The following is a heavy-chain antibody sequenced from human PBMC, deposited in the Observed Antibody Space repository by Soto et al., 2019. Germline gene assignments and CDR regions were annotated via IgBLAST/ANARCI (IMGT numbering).Heavy chain of an antibody. V-gene: IGHV3-23*01. CDR2: ISGSGGSA. CDR1: GFTFSSYA. Sequence: PGGSLRLSCAASGFTFSSYAMSWVRQAPGKGLEWVSAISGSGGSAYYADSVKGRFTISRDNSKNTLCLQMNSLRAEDTAVYYCAKSRVYAIAGFDYWGQGTLVTVSS. J-gene: IGHJ4*02. D-gene: IGHD2-8*01. CDR3: AKSRVYAIAGFDY.